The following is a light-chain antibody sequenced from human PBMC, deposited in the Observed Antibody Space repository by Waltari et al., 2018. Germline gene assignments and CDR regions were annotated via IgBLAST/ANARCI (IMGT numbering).Light chain of an antibody. J-gene: IGKJ1*01. CDR3: HQCNTYST. CDR1: QGIGIW. Sequence: DIQMTQSPSTLSASVGDTVTITCRASQGIGIWLAWYQQHPGRAPKLLIYKASILQTGVPSRFSGSGSGTEFTLTIANLQPDDFATYCCHQCNTYSTFGQGTKVEIK. CDR2: KAS. V-gene: IGKV1-5*03.